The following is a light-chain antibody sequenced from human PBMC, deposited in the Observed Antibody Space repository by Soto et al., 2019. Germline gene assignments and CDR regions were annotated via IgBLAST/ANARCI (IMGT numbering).Light chain of an antibody. CDR3: LSFDSSLSVV. Sequence: QSVLTQPPSVSGAPGQRVTISCTGSSSNIGAGYDVHWYQQLPGRAPKLLIYGNTNRPSVVPDRFSGSKSGTSASLAITGLHAEDEADYYCLSFDSSLSVVFGGGTKLTVL. CDR2: GNT. V-gene: IGLV1-40*01. J-gene: IGLJ2*01. CDR1: SSNIGAGYD.